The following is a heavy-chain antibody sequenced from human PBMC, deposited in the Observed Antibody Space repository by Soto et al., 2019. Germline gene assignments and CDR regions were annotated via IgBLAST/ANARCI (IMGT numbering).Heavy chain of an antibody. D-gene: IGHD3-10*01. CDR3: ARHVSGKYY. V-gene: IGHV4-34*01. CDR1: GGSFSGYY. J-gene: IGHJ4*02. Sequence: SETLSLTCAVYGGSFSGYYWSWIRQPPGKGLEWIGEINHSGSTNYNPSLKSRVTISVDTSKNQFSLKLSSVTAADTAVYYCARHVSGKYYWGQGTLVTVSS. CDR2: INHSGST.